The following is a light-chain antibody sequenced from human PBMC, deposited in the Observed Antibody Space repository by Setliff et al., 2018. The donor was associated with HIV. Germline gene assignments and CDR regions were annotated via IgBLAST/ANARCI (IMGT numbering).Light chain of an antibody. Sequence: LTQPPSASGTPGQRVTISCSGSGSNIGSNYVYWYQQLPGTAPKLLIYRNDQRPSGVPDRFSGSRSGTSASLAISGLRSEDEADYYCGAWDDSLSGRYVFGTGTKVTVL. J-gene: IGLJ1*01. CDR2: RND. CDR3: GAWDDSLSGRYV. V-gene: IGLV1-47*01. CDR1: GSNIGSNY.